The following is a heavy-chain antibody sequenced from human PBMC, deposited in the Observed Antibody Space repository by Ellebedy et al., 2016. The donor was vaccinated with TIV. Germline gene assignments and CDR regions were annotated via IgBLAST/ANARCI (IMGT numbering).Heavy chain of an antibody. D-gene: IGHD7-27*01. CDR1: GFSFSSWG. V-gene: IGHV3-21*01. CDR2: ISSDLHFR. J-gene: IGHJ4*02. CDR3: VTDRGEWGLPSFFDF. Sequence: GESLKIPCVASGFSFSSWGMNWVRPTPGKGLQWVSSISSDLHFRHYRDPVKGRFTISRDNTKKYLSLQMDHLRAEDTDVYYCVTDRGEWGLPSFFDFWGRGTLVTVSA.